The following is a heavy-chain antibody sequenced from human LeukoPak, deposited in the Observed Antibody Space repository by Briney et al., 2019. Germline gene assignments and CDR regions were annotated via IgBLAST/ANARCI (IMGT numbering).Heavy chain of an antibody. CDR2: ISGSGGST. CDR3: ARGLSGSYGGDY. CDR1: GFTFSSYA. Sequence: GGSLRLSCAASGFTFSSYAMSWVRQAPGKGLEWVSAISGSGGSTYYADSVKGRFTISRDNSKNTLYLQMNSLRVEDTAVYSCARGLSGSYGGDYWGQGTLVTVSS. D-gene: IGHD1-26*01. J-gene: IGHJ4*02. V-gene: IGHV3-23*01.